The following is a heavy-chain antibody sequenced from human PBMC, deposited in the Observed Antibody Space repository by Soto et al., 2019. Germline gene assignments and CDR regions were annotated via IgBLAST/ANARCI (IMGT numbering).Heavy chain of an antibody. CDR2: IYHSGST. CDR1: GGSINSGGYS. J-gene: IGHJ4*02. CDR3: ARAGDILTGYYTFDY. Sequence: SETLSLTCAVSGGSINSGGYSWSWIRQPPGKGLEWIGYIYHSGSTYYNPSLKSRVTISVDRSKNQFSLKLSSVTAADMAVYYCARAGDILTGYYTFDYWGQGTLVTVS. V-gene: IGHV4-30-2*01. D-gene: IGHD3-9*01.